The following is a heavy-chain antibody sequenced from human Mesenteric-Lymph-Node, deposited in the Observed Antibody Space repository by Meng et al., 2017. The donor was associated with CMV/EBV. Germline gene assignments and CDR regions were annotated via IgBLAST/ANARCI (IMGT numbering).Heavy chain of an antibody. CDR2: INPTNSGT. CDR1: GYTINHFY. CDR3: ARGDSISGVVMWYFDL. Sequence: GYTINHFYIHWVPQAPGQGLVWMGVINPTNSGTTYAQEFQGRVTMTSDTSTSTVYTELNSLRSDDTAVYYCARGDSISGVVMWYFDLWGRGTLVTVSS. J-gene: IGHJ2*01. V-gene: IGHV1-46*02. D-gene: IGHD3-3*01.